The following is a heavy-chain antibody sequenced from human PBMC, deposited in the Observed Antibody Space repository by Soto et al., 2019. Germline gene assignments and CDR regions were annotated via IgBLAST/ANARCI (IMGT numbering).Heavy chain of an antibody. CDR3: ARAEVTAVCGF. CDR1: GFAFSNYA. Sequence: EEQLLESGGALVVPGGSLRLSCAASGFAFSNYAMTWVRQAPGKGLEWVSSIRGNGDRTYYAESVKGRFTISRDNSKSTLFLQMNSLRADDTAVYFCARAEVTAVCGFWGPGTLVTVSS. CDR2: IRGNGDRT. D-gene: IGHD2-21*02. J-gene: IGHJ4*02. V-gene: IGHV3-23*01.